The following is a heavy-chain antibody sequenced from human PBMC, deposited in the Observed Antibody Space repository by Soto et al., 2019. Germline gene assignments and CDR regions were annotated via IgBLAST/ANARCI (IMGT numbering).Heavy chain of an antibody. CDR3: ARDRSLDY. V-gene: IGHV3-48*02. Sequence: EVQLVESGGGLVQPGGSLRLSCAASGFTFSSYRMNWVRQAPGKGLEWVSYISRSSSTIYYADSVKGRFTIARDNAKNSLYLQMNSLREEDTAVYYCARDRSLDYWGEGTLVTVSS. J-gene: IGHJ4*02. CDR2: ISRSSSTI. CDR1: GFTFSSYR.